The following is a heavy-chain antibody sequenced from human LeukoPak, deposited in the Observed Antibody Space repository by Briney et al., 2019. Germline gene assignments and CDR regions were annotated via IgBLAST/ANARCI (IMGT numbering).Heavy chain of an antibody. D-gene: IGHD2-21*02. CDR3: AREVVTASTPDY. CDR1: NYSISKGYY. CDR2: IYHSGNT. Sequence: SETLSLTCAVSNYSISKGYYWGWIRQPPGKGLEWIRSIYHSGNTYYNPSLKSRVTISVDTSKNQFSLKLRSVTAADTAVYYCAREVVTASTPDYWGQGTLVTVSS. V-gene: IGHV4-38-2*02. J-gene: IGHJ4*02.